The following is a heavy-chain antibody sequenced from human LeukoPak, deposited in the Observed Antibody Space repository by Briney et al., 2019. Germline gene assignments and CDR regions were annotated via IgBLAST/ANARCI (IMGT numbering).Heavy chain of an antibody. D-gene: IGHD3-10*01. CDR3: ARDGDYGTGSYYRGCIDS. Sequence: GASVKVSCKPSLYSFTAFYIHWVRQAPGQGLEWMGWIHPRRGDTNYAQKFQGRVTMTRDTSISTAYLDLSSLRSDDTAVYYCARDGDYGTGSYYRGCIDSWGQGTPVTVSP. CDR2: IHPRRGDT. CDR1: LYSFTAFY. V-gene: IGHV1-2*02. J-gene: IGHJ4*02.